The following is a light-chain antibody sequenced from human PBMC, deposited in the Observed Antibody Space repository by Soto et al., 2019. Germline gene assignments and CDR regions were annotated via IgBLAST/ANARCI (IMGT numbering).Light chain of an antibody. Sequence: QSVLTQPASVSGSPGQSITISCTGTSSDVGRYSYVSWYQQHPGKAPKVMIYDVRNRPSGVSNRFSGSRSGNTASLTISGLQAEDDSDYYCSSYARNSTLVFGSGTKVTGL. J-gene: IGLJ1*01. CDR2: DVR. V-gene: IGLV2-14*01. CDR1: SSDVGRYSY. CDR3: SSYARNSTLV.